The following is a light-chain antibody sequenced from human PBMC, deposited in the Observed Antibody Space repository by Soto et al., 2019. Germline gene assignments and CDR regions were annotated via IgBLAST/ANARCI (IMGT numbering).Light chain of an antibody. CDR2: DVN. J-gene: IGLJ1*01. V-gene: IGLV2-8*01. CDR3: SSYSGSNNFV. Sequence: QSVLTQPPSASVSLGQSVTISCTGTSTDVGGYDYVSCYQQHPGKAPKLIIYDVNKWPSGVPDRFFGSKSGYTASLTLSGLRAEDAADYYGSSYSGSNNFVFGTGTKVTV. CDR1: STDVGGYDY.